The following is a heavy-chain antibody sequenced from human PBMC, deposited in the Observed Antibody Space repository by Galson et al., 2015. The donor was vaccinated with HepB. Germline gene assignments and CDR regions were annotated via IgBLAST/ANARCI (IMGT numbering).Heavy chain of an antibody. Sequence: SLRLSCAASGLIFSSFGMHWVRQAPGKGPEWVAVISYDGTNIYYADSVKGRFTISRDNTKKTLYLQMNVLRAEDTAMYFCARENRGWYLSQYYYDKDIGGIGTTVTVSS. CDR3: ARENRGWYLSQYYYDKDI. CDR2: ISYDGTNI. CDR1: GLIFSSFG. V-gene: IGHV3-30*03. J-gene: IGHJ6*03. D-gene: IGHD6-19*01.